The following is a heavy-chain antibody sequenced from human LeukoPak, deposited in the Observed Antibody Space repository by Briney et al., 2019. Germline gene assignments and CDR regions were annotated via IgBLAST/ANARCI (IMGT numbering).Heavy chain of an antibody. V-gene: IGHV4-38-2*02. CDR3: ARLSYYDYVWGSYRPYYFDY. J-gene: IGHJ4*02. Sequence: PSETLSLTCTVSGYSINSAYYWGWIRQPPGKGLEWIGSMYHSGSTYYNPSLQSRVTISVDTSKNQFSLKLSSVTAADTAVYYCARLSYYDYVWGSYRPYYFDYWGQGTLVTVSS. D-gene: IGHD3-16*02. CDR1: GYSINSAYY. CDR2: MYHSGST.